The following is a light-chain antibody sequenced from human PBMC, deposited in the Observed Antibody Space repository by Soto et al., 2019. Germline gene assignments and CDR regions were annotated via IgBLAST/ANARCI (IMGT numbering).Light chain of an antibody. Sequence: DIVMTQSPDSLAVSPGERATINCKSSQSVLYSSNNKNYLAWYQQKPGQPPKLLIYWASTRESGVPDRFSGRGSGTDFTLTISSLQAEDVAVYYCQQYYSTSYTFGQGTKLEIK. CDR2: WAS. J-gene: IGKJ2*01. CDR3: QQYYSTSYT. CDR1: QSVLYSSNNKNY. V-gene: IGKV4-1*01.